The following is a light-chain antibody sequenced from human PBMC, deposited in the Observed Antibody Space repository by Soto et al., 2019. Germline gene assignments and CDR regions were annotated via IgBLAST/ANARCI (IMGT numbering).Light chain of an antibody. J-gene: IGKJ5*01. CDR3: QQYDNWPIT. CDR2: GAS. Sequence: EIVMTQSPATLSVSPGERATLSCRASQSVSSNLAWYQQKPGQAPRLLIYGASTRATGIPARFSGSESGTEFILTISSLQSEDFAVFYCQQYDNWPITFGQGTRLEIK. V-gene: IGKV3-15*01. CDR1: QSVSSN.